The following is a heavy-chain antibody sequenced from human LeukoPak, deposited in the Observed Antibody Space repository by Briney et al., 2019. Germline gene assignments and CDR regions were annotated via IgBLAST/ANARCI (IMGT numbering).Heavy chain of an antibody. D-gene: IGHD4-23*01. CDR1: GFTFSSYG. V-gene: IGHV3-30*03. CDR3: ATGGASVFLDAFDI. J-gene: IGHJ3*02. CDR2: ISFDGSNK. Sequence: PGRSLRLSCAASGFTFSSYGMHWVRQAPGKGLEWVAVISFDGSNKFYADSVKGRFTISRDNSKSTLYLQMNSLRAEDTAVYYCATGGASVFLDAFDIWGQGTMVTVSS.